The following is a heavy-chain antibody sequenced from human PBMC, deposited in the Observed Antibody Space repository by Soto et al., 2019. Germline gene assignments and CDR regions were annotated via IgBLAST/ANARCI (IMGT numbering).Heavy chain of an antibody. V-gene: IGHV3-23*04. CDR1: GFTFSSYS. Sequence: EVQLVESGGGLVKPGGSLRLSCAASGFTFSSYSMNWVRQAPGKGLEWVSSISSSGGSTYYADSVKGRFTISRDNSKNTLYLQMNSLRAEDTAVYYCAKDSRTTIFGVDPFDYWGQGTLVTVSS. J-gene: IGHJ4*02. D-gene: IGHD3-3*01. CDR2: ISSSGGST. CDR3: AKDSRTTIFGVDPFDY.